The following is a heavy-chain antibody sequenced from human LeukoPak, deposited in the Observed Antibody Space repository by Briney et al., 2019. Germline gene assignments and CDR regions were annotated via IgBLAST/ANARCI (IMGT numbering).Heavy chain of an antibody. CDR2: INHSGST. CDR3: ARGAHYDYVWGSYPTTFDY. Sequence: PSETLSLTCAVYGGSFSGYYWSWIRQPPGKGLEWIGEINHSGSTNYNPSLKSRVTISVDTSKNQFSLKLSSVTAADTAVYYCARGAHYDYVWGSYPTTFDYWGQGTLVTVSS. V-gene: IGHV4-34*01. CDR1: GGSFSGYY. D-gene: IGHD3-16*02. J-gene: IGHJ4*02.